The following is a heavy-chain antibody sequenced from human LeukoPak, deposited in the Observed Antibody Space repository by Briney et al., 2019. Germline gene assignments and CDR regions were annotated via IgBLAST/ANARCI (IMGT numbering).Heavy chain of an antibody. J-gene: IGHJ4*02. CDR3: ARHRASGGATGFDY. CDR1: GGSISNSGYY. D-gene: IGHD1-26*01. V-gene: IGHV4-39*01. Sequence: SETLSLTCTVSGGSISNSGYYWRWIRQPPGKGLDWIGSIYYSGSTYYNPSLKSRVTISVDTSKTQFSLKLNSVTAADTAVYYCARHRASGGATGFDYWGQGTLVTVSS. CDR2: IYYSGST.